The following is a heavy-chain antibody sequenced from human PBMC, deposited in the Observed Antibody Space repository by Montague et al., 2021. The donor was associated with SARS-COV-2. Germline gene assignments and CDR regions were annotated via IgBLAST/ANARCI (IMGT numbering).Heavy chain of an antibody. CDR2: IYHTGST. CDR3: ARDSGYYDSSGYSYDAFDI. Sequence: TLSLTCTVSGGSISSGGYYWSWIRQHPGKGLEWIGYIYHTGSTHYXXXLKSRVTISKETSKNHFSLNLSSVTAADSAVYYRARDSGYYDSSGYSYDAFDIWGQGTKVTVSS. CDR1: GGSISSGGYY. J-gene: IGHJ3*02. V-gene: IGHV4-31*03. D-gene: IGHD3-22*01.